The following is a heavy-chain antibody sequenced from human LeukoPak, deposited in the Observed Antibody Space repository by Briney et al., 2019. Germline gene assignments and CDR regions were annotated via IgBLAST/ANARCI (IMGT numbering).Heavy chain of an antibody. CDR3: GRDQTPFY. V-gene: IGHV3-30*02. J-gene: IGHJ4*02. CDR1: GFTFSSYG. Sequence: SGGSLRLSCAASGFTFSSYGMHWVRQAPGKGLEWVAFIRYDGSNKYYADSVKGRFTISRDNAKSSMWLQMSSLRAEDAAVYYCGRDQTPFYWGQGSLVTVSS. CDR2: IRYDGSNK. D-gene: IGHD2-15*01.